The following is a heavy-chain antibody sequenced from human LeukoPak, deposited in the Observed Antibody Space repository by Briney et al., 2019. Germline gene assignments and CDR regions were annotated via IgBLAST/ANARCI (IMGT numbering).Heavy chain of an antibody. CDR1: GLTFSSFV. CDR2: IGSGGGT. V-gene: IGHV3-23*01. J-gene: IGHJ4*02. Sequence: PGGSLRLSCAASGLTFSSFVMSWVRQAPGKGLEWVSGIGSGGGTYYADSVKGRFTISRDNSKDTLYLQMNSLRAEDTAVYYCAKDREQPFCWGQGTLVTVSS. D-gene: IGHD1-26*01. CDR3: AKDREQPFC.